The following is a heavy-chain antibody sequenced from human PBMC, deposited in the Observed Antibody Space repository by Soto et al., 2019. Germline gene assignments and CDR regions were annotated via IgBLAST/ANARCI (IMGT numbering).Heavy chain of an antibody. V-gene: IGHV4-39*01. CDR1: GGSISSSSYY. CDR2: IYYSGST. CDR3: AGSNYYYYYMDV. J-gene: IGHJ6*03. Sequence: SETLSLTCTVSGGSISSSSYYWGWIRQPPGKGLEWIGSIYYSGSTYYNPSLKSRVTISVDTSKNQFSLKLSSVTAADTAVYYCAGSNYYYYYMDVWGKGTTVTVSS.